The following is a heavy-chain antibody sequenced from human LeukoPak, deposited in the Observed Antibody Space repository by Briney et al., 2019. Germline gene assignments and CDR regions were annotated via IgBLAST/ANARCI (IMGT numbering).Heavy chain of an antibody. CDR1: GGSTSSYY. J-gene: IGHJ3*01. Sequence: SETLSLTCTVPGGSTSSYYTSWIRQPPQKGLEWVGFIYYSGSTNYNPSLRSRATLSVDTSKNQFSLKLSSVTAADTAVYYCARPYLDYGGIDAFDFCGQGTLVTVSS. V-gene: IGHV4-59*08. CDR2: IYYSGST. D-gene: IGHD4-23*01. CDR3: ARPYLDYGGIDAFDF.